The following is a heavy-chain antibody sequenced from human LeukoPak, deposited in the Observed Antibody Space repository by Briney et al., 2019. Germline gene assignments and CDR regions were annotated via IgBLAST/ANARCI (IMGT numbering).Heavy chain of an antibody. CDR2: IYSDGFT. Sequence: PGGSLRLSCAASGFTVSSNYMSWVRKAPGKGLEWVSIIYSDGFTYYADSVKGRFTISRDSSKNTLYLQMDSLRAEDTAVYYCARNIHDYVLTHYYYYMDVWGKGTTVTVSS. D-gene: IGHD4-17*01. J-gene: IGHJ6*03. CDR3: ARNIHDYVLTHYYYYMDV. V-gene: IGHV3-53*01. CDR1: GFTVSSNY.